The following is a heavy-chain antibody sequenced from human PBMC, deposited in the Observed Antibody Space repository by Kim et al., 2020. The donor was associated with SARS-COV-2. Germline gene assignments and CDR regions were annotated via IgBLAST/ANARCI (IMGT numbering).Heavy chain of an antibody. CDR2: IKSKTDGGTT. Sequence: GGSLRLSCAASGFTFSNARMSWVRQAPGKGLEWVGRIKSKTDGGTTDYAAPVKGRFTISRDDSKNTLYLQMNSLKTEDTAVYYCTTDRALAYSGYDSYYYYYGMDVWGQGTTVTVSS. J-gene: IGHJ6*02. D-gene: IGHD5-12*01. CDR3: TTDRALAYSGYDSYYYYYGMDV. V-gene: IGHV3-15*01. CDR1: GFTFSNAR.